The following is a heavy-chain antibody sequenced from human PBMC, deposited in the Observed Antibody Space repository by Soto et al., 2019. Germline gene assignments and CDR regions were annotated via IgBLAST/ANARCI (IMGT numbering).Heavy chain of an antibody. CDR1: GYTFTSYG. CDR2: ISAYNGNT. J-gene: IGHJ6*03. CDR3: AGDRYDFWSGYLHYMDV. D-gene: IGHD3-3*01. V-gene: IGHV1-18*01. Sequence: QVPLVQSGAEVKKPGASVKVSCKASGYTFTSYGISWVRQAPGQGLEWMGWISAYNGNTNYAQKLQGRVTMTTDTSTSTDYMELRSLRSDDTAVYYCAGDRYDFWSGYLHYMDVWGKGTTVTVSS.